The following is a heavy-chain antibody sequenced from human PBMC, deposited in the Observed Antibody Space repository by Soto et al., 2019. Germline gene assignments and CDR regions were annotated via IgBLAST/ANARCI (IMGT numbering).Heavy chain of an antibody. CDR2: IYHSGST. Sequence: SETLSLTCVVSGNSISTTNWWSWVRQSPGKGLEWIGEIYHSGSTNYNPSLKSRVTISVDKSKNQFSLKLSSVTAADTAVYYCARDVGYHYDGSPSGQFDFWGQGTLVTVS. CDR1: GNSISTTNW. CDR3: ARDVGYHYDGSPSGQFDF. D-gene: IGHD3-22*01. J-gene: IGHJ4*02. V-gene: IGHV4-4*02.